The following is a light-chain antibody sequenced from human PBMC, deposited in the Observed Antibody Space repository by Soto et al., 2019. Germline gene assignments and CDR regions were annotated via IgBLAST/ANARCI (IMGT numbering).Light chain of an antibody. CDR3: QQYNSYSRT. Sequence: DIQMTQSPSTLSASVGDRVTITCRASQSISSSLAWYQQKPGKAPKLLIYMASSLESGVPSRFSGSGSGTEFTLTITSLQPDDFATYYCQQYNSYSRTFGQGTKVDTK. V-gene: IGKV1-5*03. J-gene: IGKJ1*01. CDR1: QSISSS. CDR2: MAS.